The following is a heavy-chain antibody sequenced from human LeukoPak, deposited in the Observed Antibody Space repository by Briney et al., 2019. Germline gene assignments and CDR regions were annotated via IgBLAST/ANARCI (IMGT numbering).Heavy chain of an antibody. D-gene: IGHD3-22*01. Sequence: GVSLTLSCAASGFNFRCCAMTWLRQAPGKGLEVVSTISGRGDSTYYGDSLKGRLTMSRDSSEDTFYLQMNSLRAEDTAVYYCVKRSHGYYCDHWGQGILVTVSS. CDR1: GFNFRCCA. J-gene: IGHJ4*02. V-gene: IGHV3-23*01. CDR3: VKRSHGYYCDH. CDR2: ISGRGDST.